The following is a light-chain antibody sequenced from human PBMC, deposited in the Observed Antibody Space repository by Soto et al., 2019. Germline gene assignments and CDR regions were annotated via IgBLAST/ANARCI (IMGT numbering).Light chain of an antibody. J-gene: IGKJ4*01. V-gene: IGKV1-33*01. CDR1: QDISNY. CDR3: QQYDNLPLLT. CDR2: DAS. Sequence: DIQMTQSPSSLSASVGDRVTITCRASQDISNYLNWYQQKPGKAPKLLIYDASNLETGVPSRFSGSGSGTDFTFTISSLQAEDIATYYCQQYDNLPLLTFGGGTKVEIK.